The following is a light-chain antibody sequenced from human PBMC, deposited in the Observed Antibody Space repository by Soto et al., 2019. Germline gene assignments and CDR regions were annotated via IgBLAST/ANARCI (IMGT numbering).Light chain of an antibody. CDR2: DAS. Sequence: DIRMXQSPSSLCESXGDRVTISCRARQGNSTRLHGHHQKPGTAPTLXXYDASSLQTEVPSRFSGSGSGTDFTLTISSRQPDDFATYSCQQSYSTTWTFGQGTKVDIK. J-gene: IGKJ1*01. CDR1: QGNSTR. V-gene: IGKV1-39*01. CDR3: QQSYSTTWT.